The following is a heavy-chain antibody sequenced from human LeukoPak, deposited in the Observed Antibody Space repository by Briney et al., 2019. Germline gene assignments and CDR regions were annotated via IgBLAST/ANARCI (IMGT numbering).Heavy chain of an antibody. CDR1: GFTFSSYS. Sequence: GGSLRLSCAASGFTFSSYSMNWVRQAPVKGLEWVSSISSSSSYIYYADSVKGRFTISRDNAKNSLYLQMNSLRAEDTAVYYCARDRSSSGYFDYWGQGTLVTVSS. D-gene: IGHD6-19*01. CDR3: ARDRSSSGYFDY. J-gene: IGHJ4*02. CDR2: ISSSSSYI. V-gene: IGHV3-21*01.